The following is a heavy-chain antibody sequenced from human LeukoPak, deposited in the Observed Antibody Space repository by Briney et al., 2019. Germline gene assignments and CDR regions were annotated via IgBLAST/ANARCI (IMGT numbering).Heavy chain of an antibody. CDR3: ARDGDYTGYDPIDY. J-gene: IGHJ4*02. V-gene: IGHV4-34*01. CDR2: INHSGST. CDR1: GGSFSGYY. D-gene: IGHD5-12*01. Sequence: PSETLSLTCAVYGGSFSGYYWSWIRQPPGKGLEWIGEINHSGSTNYNPSLKSRVTISVDTSKNQFPLKLSSVTAADTAVYYCARDGDYTGYDPIDYWGQGTLVTVSS.